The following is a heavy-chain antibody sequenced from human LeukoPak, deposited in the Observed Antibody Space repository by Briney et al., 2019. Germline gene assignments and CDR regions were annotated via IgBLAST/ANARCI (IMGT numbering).Heavy chain of an antibody. D-gene: IGHD3-22*01. J-gene: IGHJ4*02. CDR3: ARASPSFDSSGYYYVIDY. CDR1: GFTFSSYA. Sequence: GESLRLSCAASGFTFSSYAMNWVRQAPGKGLEWVSSISSSSSSYIYYADSLKGRFTISRDNAKNSLYLQMNSLRAEDTAVYYCARASPSFDSSGYYYVIDYWGQGTLVTVSS. V-gene: IGHV3-21*01. CDR2: ISSSSSSYI.